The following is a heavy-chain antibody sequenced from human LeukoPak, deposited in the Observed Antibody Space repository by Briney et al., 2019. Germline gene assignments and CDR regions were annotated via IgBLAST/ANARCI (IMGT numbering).Heavy chain of an antibody. CDR1: GGSISSSSYY. D-gene: IGHD1-26*01. J-gene: IGHJ4*02. CDR3: ARQTGGVGATIRSSAGDY. V-gene: IGHV4-39*01. Sequence: SETLSLTCILSGGSISSSSYYWGWIRQPPGKGLEWIGSIYYSGSTYYNPSLKSRVTISVDTSKNQFSLKLSSVTAADTAVYYCARQTGGVGATIRSSAGDYWGQGTLVTVSS. CDR2: IYYSGST.